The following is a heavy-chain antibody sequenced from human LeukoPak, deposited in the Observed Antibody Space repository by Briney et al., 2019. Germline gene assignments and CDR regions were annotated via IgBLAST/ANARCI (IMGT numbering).Heavy chain of an antibody. D-gene: IGHD2-2*01. J-gene: IGHJ3*02. CDR3: ARVGVVRAAIPDGFDI. CDR2: IYSGGST. V-gene: IGHV3-53*01. CDR1: GFTVSSNY. Sequence: GGSLRLSCAASGFTVSSNYMSWVRQAPGKGLEWVSVIYSGGSTYYADSVKGRFTISRDNSKNTLYLQMNSLTAEDTAVYYCARVGVVRAAIPDGFDIWGQGTMVTVSS.